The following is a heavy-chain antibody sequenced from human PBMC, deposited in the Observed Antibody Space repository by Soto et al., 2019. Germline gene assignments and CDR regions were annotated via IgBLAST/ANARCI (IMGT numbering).Heavy chain of an antibody. CDR2: IYYSGST. CDR1: GGSISSYY. CDR3: ARRYGYAFDI. D-gene: IGHD4-17*01. V-gene: IGHV4-59*01. Sequence: SETLSLTCTISGGSISSYYWSWIRQPPGKGLEWIGYIYYSGSTNYNPSLKSRVTISVDTSKNQFSLKLSYVTAADTAVYYCARRYGYAFDIWGQGTMVTVSS. J-gene: IGHJ3*02.